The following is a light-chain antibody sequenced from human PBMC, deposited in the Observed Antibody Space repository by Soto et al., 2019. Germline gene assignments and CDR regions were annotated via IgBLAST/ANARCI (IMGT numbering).Light chain of an antibody. Sequence: QSALTQPPSVSGSPGQSITISCTGTSSDVGGYDYVSWYQQHPGKAPKLMIYEVSNRPSGVSNRFSGSKSGNTASLTISGLQAEDEADYYCSSYTGSSTPYVFGTGTKVTVL. CDR1: SSDVGGYDY. J-gene: IGLJ1*01. CDR2: EVS. V-gene: IGLV2-14*01. CDR3: SSYTGSSTPYV.